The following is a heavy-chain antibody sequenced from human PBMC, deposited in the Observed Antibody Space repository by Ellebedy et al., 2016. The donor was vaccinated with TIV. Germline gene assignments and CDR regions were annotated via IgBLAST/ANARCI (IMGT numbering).Heavy chain of an antibody. Sequence: SETLSLTCTVSGGSIDSSSNYWGWIRQPPGKGLEWIGSIYYSGSTDYNPSLKSRVTISAATSKNQFSLRLSSVTAADTAVYYCARWFGELLYVRWFDPWGQGTLVTVSS. CDR3: ARWFGELLYVRWFDP. J-gene: IGHJ5*02. CDR1: GGSIDSSSNY. CDR2: IYYSGST. V-gene: IGHV4-39*01. D-gene: IGHD3-10*01.